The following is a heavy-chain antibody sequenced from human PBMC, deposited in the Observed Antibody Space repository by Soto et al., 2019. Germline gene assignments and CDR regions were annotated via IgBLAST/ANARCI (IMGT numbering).Heavy chain of an antibody. V-gene: IGHV4-30-4*01. D-gene: IGHD3-3*01. J-gene: IGHJ4*02. CDR1: GGSISSGDYY. CDR3: AREGPDVLRFLEWRPFFDY. Sequence: KPSETLSLTCTVSGGSISSGDYYWSWIRQPPGKGLEWIGYIYYSGSTYYNPSLKSRVTISVDTSKNQFSLKLSSVTAADTAVYYCAREGPDVLRFLEWRPFFDYWGQGTLVTVSS. CDR2: IYYSGST.